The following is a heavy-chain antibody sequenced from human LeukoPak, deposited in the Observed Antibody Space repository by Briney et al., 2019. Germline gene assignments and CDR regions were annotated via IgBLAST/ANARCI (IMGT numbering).Heavy chain of an antibody. CDR2: INPNSGGT. CDR1: GYTFTVYY. J-gene: IGHJ4*02. CDR3: ARDGSEGEPYDY. Sequence: ASVRVSFKASGYTFTVYYMHWVRQAPGQGLEWMGWINPNSGGTNYAQKFQGRVTMTRDTSISTAYMELSRLRSDDTAVYYCARDGSEGEPYDYWGQGTLVTVSS. V-gene: IGHV1-2*02. D-gene: IGHD1-14*01.